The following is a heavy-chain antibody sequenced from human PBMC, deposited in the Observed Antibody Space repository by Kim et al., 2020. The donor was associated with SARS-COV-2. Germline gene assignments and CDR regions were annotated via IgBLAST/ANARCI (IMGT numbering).Heavy chain of an antibody. CDR1: GGSISSGGYS. CDR2: IYHSGST. D-gene: IGHD2-8*01. V-gene: IGHV4-30-2*01. CDR3: AREVLGGFDP. J-gene: IGHJ5*02. Sequence: SETLSLTCAVSGGSISSGGYSWSWIRQPPGKGLEWIGYIYHSGSTYYNPSLKSRVTISVDRSKNQFSLKLSSVTAADTAVYYCAREVLGGFDPWGQGPLV.